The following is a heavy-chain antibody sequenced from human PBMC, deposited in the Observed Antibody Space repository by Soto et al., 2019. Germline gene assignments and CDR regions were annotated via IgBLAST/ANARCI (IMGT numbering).Heavy chain of an antibody. D-gene: IGHD3-3*01. CDR3: ARVGIRFLEWSRPYYGMDV. V-gene: IGHV4-59*01. J-gene: IGHJ6*02. CDR2: IYYSGST. Sequence: SETLSLTCTVSGGSISSYYWSWIRQPPGKGLEWIGYIYYSGSTNYNPSLKSRVTISVDTSKNQFSLKLSSVTAADTAVYYCARVGIRFLEWSRPYYGMDVWGQGTTVTVSS. CDR1: GGSISSYY.